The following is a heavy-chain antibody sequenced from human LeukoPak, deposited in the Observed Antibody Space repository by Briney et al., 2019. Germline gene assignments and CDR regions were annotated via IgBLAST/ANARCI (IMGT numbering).Heavy chain of an antibody. D-gene: IGHD6-13*01. CDR3: AKDAAAGTWYSFDF. J-gene: IGHJ4*02. V-gene: IGHV3-30*02. Sequence: GGSLRLSCAASGFTFSSYGMHWVRQAPGKGLEWVAFIRFDGSNKYYADSVKGRFTISRDDSKNTLYLQMNSLKTEDTAVYYCAKDAAAGTWYSFDFWGQGTLVTVSS. CDR2: IRFDGSNK. CDR1: GFTFSSYG.